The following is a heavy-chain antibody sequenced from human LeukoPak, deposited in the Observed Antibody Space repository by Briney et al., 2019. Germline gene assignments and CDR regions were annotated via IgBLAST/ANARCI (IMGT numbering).Heavy chain of an antibody. CDR3: AKNYQPTRKTIFDY. D-gene: IGHD2-2*01. Sequence: GGSLRLSCAASGFTFSSYGMPWVRQAPGKGLEWVAVISYDGSNKYYADSVKGRFTISRDNSKNTLYLQMNSLRAEDTAVYYCAKNYQPTRKTIFDYWGQGTLVTVSS. V-gene: IGHV3-30*18. CDR1: GFTFSSYG. J-gene: IGHJ4*02. CDR2: ISYDGSNK.